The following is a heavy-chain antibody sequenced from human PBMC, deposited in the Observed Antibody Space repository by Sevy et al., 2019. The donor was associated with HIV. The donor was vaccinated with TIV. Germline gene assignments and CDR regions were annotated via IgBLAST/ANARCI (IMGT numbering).Heavy chain of an antibody. CDR1: GFMFSSYA. CDR2: IRGSGGST. Sequence: GGSLRLSCAASGFMFSSYAMSWVRQAPGKGLEWVSTIRGSGGSTYYADSAKGRFTISRDNSKNTLYSQMNSLRAEDTTVYYCHGDYDSSQLASYYYYGMDVWGQGTTVTVSS. CDR3: HGDYDSSQLASYYYYGMDV. V-gene: IGHV3-23*01. D-gene: IGHD3-22*01. J-gene: IGHJ6*02.